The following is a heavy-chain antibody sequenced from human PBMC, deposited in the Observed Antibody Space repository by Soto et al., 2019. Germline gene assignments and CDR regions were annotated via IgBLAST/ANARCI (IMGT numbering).Heavy chain of an antibody. CDR1: GGSISSSSYY. D-gene: IGHD4-17*01. Sequence: PSETLSLTCTVSGGSISSSSYYWGWIRQPPGKGLEWIGSIYYSGSTYYNPSLKSRVTISVDTSKNQFSLKLSSVTAADTAVYYCARTLMPTDYGDYAFPPDAFDIWGQGTMVTLSS. CDR2: IYYSGST. CDR3: ARTLMPTDYGDYAFPPDAFDI. V-gene: IGHV4-39*01. J-gene: IGHJ3*02.